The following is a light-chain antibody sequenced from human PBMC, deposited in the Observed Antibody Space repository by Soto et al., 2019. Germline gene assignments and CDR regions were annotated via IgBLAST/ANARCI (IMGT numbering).Light chain of an antibody. Sequence: EIVLTQSPATLSVSPGERVTLSCRASQSVDINLAWYQQKPGQAPRLLIYGASTRATDMSGTFSGRGSGTEFTLTINNLRPEDFAGYYCQQYRGWPRTFGQGTKVEIK. V-gene: IGKV3-15*01. CDR2: GAS. J-gene: IGKJ1*01. CDR1: QSVDIN. CDR3: QQYRGWPRT.